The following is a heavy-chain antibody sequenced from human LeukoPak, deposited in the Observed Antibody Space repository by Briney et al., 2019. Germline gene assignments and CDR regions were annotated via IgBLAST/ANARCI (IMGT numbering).Heavy chain of an antibody. Sequence: PSETLSLTCTVSGGSISSYYWSWIRQPPGKGLEWIGYIYYSGSTNYNPSLKSRVTISVDTSKNQFSLKLSSVTAADTAVYYCAARGRDGYNGYWYFDLWGRGTLVTVSS. CDR1: GGSISSYY. J-gene: IGHJ2*01. D-gene: IGHD5-24*01. CDR3: AARGRDGYNGYWYFDL. CDR2: IYYSGST. V-gene: IGHV4-59*01.